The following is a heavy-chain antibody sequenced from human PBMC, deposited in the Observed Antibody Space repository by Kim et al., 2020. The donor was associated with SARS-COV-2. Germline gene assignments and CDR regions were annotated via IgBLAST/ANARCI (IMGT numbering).Heavy chain of an antibody. CDR3: AKAGIGDYCTTCHYS. V-gene: IGHV3-23*01. Sequence: GGSLRLSCAASGFTFSDYGMSWVRQAPGKGLEWVSGICGGKTYYADSVNGRFTISRDNSKNTLYLQMNILRPQATAVSFSAKAGIGDYCTTCHYS. D-gene: IGHD2-15*01. CDR1: GFTFSDYG. CDR2: ICGGKT. J-gene: IGHJ5*01.